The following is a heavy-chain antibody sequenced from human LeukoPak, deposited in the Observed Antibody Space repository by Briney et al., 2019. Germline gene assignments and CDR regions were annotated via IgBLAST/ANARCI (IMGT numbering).Heavy chain of an antibody. CDR2: ISSSSSTI. CDR3: ARIAPTIVDDAFDI. Sequence: GGSLRLSCADSGFTLRSYSMNWVRQAPGKGLEWVSYISSSSSTIYYADSVKGRFTISRDNAKNSLYLQMDSLRAEDTAVYYCARIAPTIVDDAFDIWGQGTMVTVSS. D-gene: IGHD5-24*01. J-gene: IGHJ3*02. V-gene: IGHV3-48*01. CDR1: GFTLRSYS.